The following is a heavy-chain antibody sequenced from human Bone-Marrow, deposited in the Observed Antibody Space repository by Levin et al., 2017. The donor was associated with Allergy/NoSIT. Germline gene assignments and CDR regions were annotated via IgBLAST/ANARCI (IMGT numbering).Heavy chain of an antibody. J-gene: IGHJ5*02. CDR3: AREVIRVPNWFDP. CDR2: IYYSGST. D-gene: IGHD3-10*01. V-gene: IGHV4-31*03. Sequence: SETLSLTCTVSGGSISSGGYYWSWIRQHPGKGLEWIGYIYYSGSTYYNPSLKSRVTISVDTSKNQFSLKLSSVTAADTAVYYCAREVIRVPNWFDPWGQGTLVTVSS. CDR1: GGSISSGGYY.